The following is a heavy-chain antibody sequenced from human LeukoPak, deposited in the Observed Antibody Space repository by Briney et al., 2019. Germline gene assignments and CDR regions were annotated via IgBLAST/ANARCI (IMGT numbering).Heavy chain of an antibody. D-gene: IGHD3-10*01. J-gene: IGHJ3*02. CDR1: GFTFSSYA. CDR3: AKDRSPYYSNDAFDI. V-gene: IGHV3-23*01. CDR2: ISGSGGST. Sequence: PGGSLRLSCAASGFTFSSYAMSWVRQAPGKGLEWVSAISGSGGSTYYADSVKGRFTISRDNSKNTLYLQMNSLRAEDMAVYYCAKDRSPYYSNDAFDIWGQGTMVTVSS.